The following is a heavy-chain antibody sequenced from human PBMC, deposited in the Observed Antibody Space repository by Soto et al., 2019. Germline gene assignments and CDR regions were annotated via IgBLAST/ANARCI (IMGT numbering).Heavy chain of an antibody. CDR3: AREASLLIPAAQPSRFDS. CDR2: ISPYSGYT. V-gene: IGHV1-18*01. Sequence: QVQLVQSGPEMKKPGASVKVSCKGFGYSFMKYGINWVRQAPGQGLEWVGWISPYSGYTHSAQKFHGSLTLTTDTAASTAYMELRILRSADTALYYCAREASLLIPAAQPSRFDSWGQGTLVTVSS. D-gene: IGHD2-2*01. CDR1: GYSFMKYG. J-gene: IGHJ4*02.